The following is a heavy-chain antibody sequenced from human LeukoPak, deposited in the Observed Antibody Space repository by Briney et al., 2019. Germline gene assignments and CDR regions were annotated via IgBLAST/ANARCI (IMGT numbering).Heavy chain of an antibody. Sequence: QSGGSLRLSCAASGFTFSSYAMSWVRQAPGKGLEWVSAISGSGGSTYYADSVKGRFTISRDNSKNTLYLQMNSLRAEDTAVYYCAEDHHFPPGSEFDYWGQGTLVTVSS. D-gene: IGHD1-14*01. V-gene: IGHV3-23*01. J-gene: IGHJ4*02. CDR3: AEDHHFPPGSEFDY. CDR1: GFTFSSYA. CDR2: ISGSGGST.